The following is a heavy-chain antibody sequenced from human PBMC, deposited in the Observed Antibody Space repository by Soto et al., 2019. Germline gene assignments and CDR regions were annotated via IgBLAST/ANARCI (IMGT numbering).Heavy chain of an antibody. CDR3: AREDFGIAAAGFYYYYMDV. Sequence: ASVKVSCKASGYTFTSYGISWVRQAPGQGLEWMGWISAYNGNTNYAQKLQGRVTMTTDTSTSTAYMELRSLRSDDTAVYYCAREDFGIAAAGFYYYYMDVWGKGTTVTVSS. V-gene: IGHV1-18*01. CDR1: GYTFTSYG. CDR2: ISAYNGNT. D-gene: IGHD6-13*01. J-gene: IGHJ6*03.